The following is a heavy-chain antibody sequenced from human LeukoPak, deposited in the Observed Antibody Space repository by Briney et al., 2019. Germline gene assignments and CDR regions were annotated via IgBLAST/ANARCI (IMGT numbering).Heavy chain of an antibody. CDR2: ISSSSGYI. V-gene: IGHV3-21*01. CDR1: GFTFSSYS. J-gene: IGHJ4*02. Sequence: GGSLRLSCAASGFTFSSYSMNWVRQAPGKGLEWVSSISSSSGYIYYADSVKGRYTISRDNAKNSLYLQMNSLRAEDTAVYYCARVSGIAVAGTVDYWGQGTLVTVSS. CDR3: ARVSGIAVAGTVDY. D-gene: IGHD6-19*01.